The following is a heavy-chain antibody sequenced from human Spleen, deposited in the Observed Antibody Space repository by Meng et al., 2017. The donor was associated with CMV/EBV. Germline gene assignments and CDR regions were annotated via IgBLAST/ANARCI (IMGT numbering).Heavy chain of an antibody. CDR3: ARSKSTTYYDFWSGPYYYYGMDV. CDR1: GYTFAGYY. CDR2: IFPHTGAT. Sequence: ASVKVSCKASGYTFAGYYIHWLRQAPGQSLEWMGWIFPHTGATGYAEHFQGRVTMTRDTSVSTAYMELSRLRSDDTAVYYCARSKSTTYYDFWSGPYYYYGMDVWGQGTTVTVSS. J-gene: IGHJ6*02. D-gene: IGHD3-3*01. V-gene: IGHV1-2*02.